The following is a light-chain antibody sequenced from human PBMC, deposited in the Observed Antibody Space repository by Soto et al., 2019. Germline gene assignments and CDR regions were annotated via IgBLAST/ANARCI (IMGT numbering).Light chain of an antibody. J-gene: IGKJ4*01. Sequence: EIVMTQSPATLSVSPGERATLSCRASQSISSNLAWYQQKPGQAPRPLIYGPSTRATGIPARFSGSGAGTEFSLTISSLQSEDFAVYYCQQYNNWPDTFGGGTKVEIK. V-gene: IGKV3-15*01. CDR2: GPS. CDR3: QQYNNWPDT. CDR1: QSISSN.